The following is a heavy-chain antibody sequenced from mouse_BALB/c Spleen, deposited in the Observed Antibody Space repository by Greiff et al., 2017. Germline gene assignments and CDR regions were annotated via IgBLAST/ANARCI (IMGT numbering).Heavy chain of an antibody. CDR2: ISSGSSTI. CDR3: ARGDYYGSSPFAY. J-gene: IGHJ3*01. V-gene: IGHV5-17*02. Sequence: EVKLVESGGGLVQPGGSRKLSCAASGFTFSSFGMHWVRQAPEKGLEWVAYISSGSSTIYYADTVKGRFTISRDNPKNTLFLQMTSLRSEDTAMYYCARGDYYGSSPFAYWGQGTLVTVSA. D-gene: IGHD1-1*01. CDR1: GFTFSSFG.